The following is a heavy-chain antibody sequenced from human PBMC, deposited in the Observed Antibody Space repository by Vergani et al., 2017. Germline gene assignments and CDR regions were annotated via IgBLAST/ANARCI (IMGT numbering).Heavy chain of an antibody. CDR3: ARDPGYSYGPTFDY. D-gene: IGHD5-18*01. Sequence: EVQLVESGGGLVKPGGSLRLSCAASGFTFSSYSMNWVRQAPGKGLEWVSSISSSSSYIYYADSVKGRFTISRDNAKNSLYLQMNSLRAEDTAVYYCARDPGYSYGPTFDYWGQGTLVTVYS. J-gene: IGHJ4*02. CDR2: ISSSSSYI. CDR1: GFTFSSYS. V-gene: IGHV3-21*01.